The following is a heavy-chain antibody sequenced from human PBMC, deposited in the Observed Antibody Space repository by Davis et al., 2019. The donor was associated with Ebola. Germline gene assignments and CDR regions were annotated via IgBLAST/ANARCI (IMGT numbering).Heavy chain of an antibody. Sequence: GGSLRLSCAASGFTFSSYSMNWVRQAPGKGLEWVSSISSTGYFIYYADSLKGRFTISRDNAKNSLFLQLNSLTAEDTAVYHCARGGYYDSSGYSHAPFDVWGQGTMVTVSS. CDR3: ARGGYYDSSGYSHAPFDV. J-gene: IGHJ3*01. D-gene: IGHD3-22*01. CDR2: ISSTGYFI. CDR1: GFTFSSYS. V-gene: IGHV3-21*01.